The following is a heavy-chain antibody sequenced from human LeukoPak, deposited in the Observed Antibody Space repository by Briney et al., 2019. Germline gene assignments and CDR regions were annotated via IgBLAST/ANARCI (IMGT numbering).Heavy chain of an antibody. J-gene: IGHJ4*02. D-gene: IGHD2-2*01. CDR1: GFTVSSNY. CDR3: ASERSSTSLGYFDY. CDR2: IYSGGST. Sequence: GSLRLSCAASGFTVSSNYMSWVRQAPGKGLEWVSVIYSGGSTYYADSVKGRFTISRDNSKNTLYLQMNSLRAEDTAVYYCASERSSTSLGYFDYWGQGTLVTVSS. V-gene: IGHV3-66*02.